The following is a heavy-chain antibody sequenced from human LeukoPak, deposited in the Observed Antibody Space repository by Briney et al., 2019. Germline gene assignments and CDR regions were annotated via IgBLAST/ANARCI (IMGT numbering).Heavy chain of an antibody. CDR1: GGSISSGSYY. CDR2: IYTSGST. J-gene: IGHJ4*02. Sequence: TLSLTCTVSGGSISSGSYYWSWIRQPAGKGLEWIGRIYTSGSTDYNPSLKSRVTISVDTSKNQFSLKLSSVTAADTAVYYCARGRSSSWYCFDYWGQGTLVTVSS. CDR3: ARGRSSSWYCFDY. V-gene: IGHV4-61*02. D-gene: IGHD6-13*01.